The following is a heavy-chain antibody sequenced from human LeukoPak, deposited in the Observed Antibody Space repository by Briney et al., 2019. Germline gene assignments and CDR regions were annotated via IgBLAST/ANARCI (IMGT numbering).Heavy chain of an antibody. CDR3: VRGDSSGQTY. J-gene: IGHJ4*02. CDR1: GFTFSTYW. D-gene: IGHD3-22*01. Sequence: GGSLRLSCAASGFTFSTYWIHWVRHAPGKGLVWVSHITSDGSSASYADSVKGRFSISRDNAKNTLYLQMNSLRAQHTGVYYCVRGDSSGQTYWGEGTLVTVSS. CDR2: ITSDGSSA. V-gene: IGHV3-74*01.